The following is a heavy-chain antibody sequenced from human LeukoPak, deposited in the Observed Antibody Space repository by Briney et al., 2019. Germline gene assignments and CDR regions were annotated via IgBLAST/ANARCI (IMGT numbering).Heavy chain of an antibody. V-gene: IGHV3-43*02. Sequence: PGGSLRLSCAASGFTFGDYAMNWVRQAPGKGLEWVSLISGDGGRTFYADSVKGRFTISRDNSKNSLYLEMNSMRTEDTALYYCAKDLASVYDAFNIWGQGTMVTVSS. CDR3: AKDLASVYDAFNI. CDR1: GFTFGDYA. CDR2: ISGDGGRT. J-gene: IGHJ3*02.